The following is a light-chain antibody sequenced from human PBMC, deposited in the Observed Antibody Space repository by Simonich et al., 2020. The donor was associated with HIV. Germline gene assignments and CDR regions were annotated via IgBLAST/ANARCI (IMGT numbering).Light chain of an antibody. J-gene: IGLJ3*02. Sequence: QSALTQPASVSGSPGQSITISCTGTSGDVGAYDYVSCYQQHPDKAPKLMIYDVNNRPSGVSNRFSGSKSGNRASLTISGLQAEDEADYYCSSYTSGNTWVFGGGTKLTVL. CDR2: DVN. V-gene: IGLV2-14*03. CDR1: SGDVGAYDY. CDR3: SSYTSGNTWV.